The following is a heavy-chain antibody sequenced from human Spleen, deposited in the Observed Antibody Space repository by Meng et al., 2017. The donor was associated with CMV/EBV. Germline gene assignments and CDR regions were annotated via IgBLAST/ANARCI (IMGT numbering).Heavy chain of an antibody. J-gene: IGHJ4*02. CDR2: IWYDGSKK. CDR1: FTFSSYG. D-gene: IGHD2-2*01. Sequence: FTFSSYGMHWVRQAPGKGLEWVAVIWYDGSKKYYADSVKGRFTISRDNSKNTLYLQMNSLRAEDTAVYYCAKDLSRYCSSTSCYEDYWGQGTLVTVSS. V-gene: IGHV3-33*06. CDR3: AKDLSRYCSSTSCYEDY.